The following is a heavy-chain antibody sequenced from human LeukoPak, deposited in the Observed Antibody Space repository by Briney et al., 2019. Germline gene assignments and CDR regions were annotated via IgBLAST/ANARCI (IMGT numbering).Heavy chain of an antibody. CDR3: ARLDYGGNSGDY. V-gene: IGHV3-21*01. D-gene: IGHD4-23*01. J-gene: IGHJ4*02. CDR2: ISSSSSYI. CDR1: GFTLSSYS. Sequence: GGSLRLSCAASGFTLSSYSMNWVRQAPGKGLEWVSSISSSSSYIYYADSVKGRFTISRDNAKNSLYLQMNSLRAEDTAVYYCARLDYGGNSGDYWGQGTLVTVSS.